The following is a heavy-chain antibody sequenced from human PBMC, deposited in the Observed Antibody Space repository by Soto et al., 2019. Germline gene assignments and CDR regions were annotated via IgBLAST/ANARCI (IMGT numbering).Heavy chain of an antibody. CDR3: EIDLGRWIQLWSDLYY. V-gene: IGHV1-3*01. CDR1: GYTFTRYA. CDR2: INAGNGNT. D-gene: IGHD5-18*01. J-gene: IGHJ4*02. Sequence: PSLKVSCKASGYTFTRYAMHWVRQAPGQRLEWMGCINAGNGNTKYSQKFQGRVTITRDTSGGTAYMELSSLRSEDMVVYYCEIDLGRWIQLWSDLYYGGQVTLVTVSS.